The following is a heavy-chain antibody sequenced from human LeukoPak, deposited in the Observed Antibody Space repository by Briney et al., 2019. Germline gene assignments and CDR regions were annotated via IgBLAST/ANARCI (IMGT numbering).Heavy chain of an antibody. CDR2: INPNSGVT. V-gene: IGHV1-2*02. CDR3: ARADRLDGAPYLIGP. Sequence: ASVKVSCKTSGYTFTDYYMHWVRQAPGQGLEWMGWINPNSGVTSSAQKFQGRVTMTRDTSITTVYMEVRSLTSDDTAIYYCARADRLDGAPYLIGPWGQGTLVTVSS. J-gene: IGHJ5*02. CDR1: GYTFTDYY. D-gene: IGHD2-21*01.